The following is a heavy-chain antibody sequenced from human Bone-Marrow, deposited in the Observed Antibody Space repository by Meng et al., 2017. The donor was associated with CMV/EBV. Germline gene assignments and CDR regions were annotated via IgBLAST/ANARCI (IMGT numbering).Heavy chain of an antibody. V-gene: IGHV3-7*01. CDR1: GFTFSSYW. Sequence: GESLKISCAASGFTFSSYWMSWVRQAPGKGLEWVANIKQDGSEKYYVDSVKGRFTISRDNAKNSLYLQMNSLRAEDTAVYYCARGLLDNRYYYYGMAVWGPGTTVNVSS. CDR2: IKQDGSEK. CDR3: ARGLLDNRYYYYGMAV. J-gene: IGHJ6*02. D-gene: IGHD1-14*01.